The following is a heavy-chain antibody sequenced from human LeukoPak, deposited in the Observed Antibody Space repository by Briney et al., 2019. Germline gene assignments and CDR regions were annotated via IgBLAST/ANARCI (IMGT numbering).Heavy chain of an antibody. CDR1: GYTFTSYG. J-gene: IGHJ4*02. D-gene: IGHD4-17*01. CDR3: ARGLTVTTRYYFDY. V-gene: IGHV1-18*01. CDR2: ISAYNGNT. Sequence: GASVKVSCKASGYTFTSYGISWVRQAPGQGLEWMGWISAYNGNTNYAQKFQGRVTITADKSTSTAYMELSSLRSEDTAVYYCARGLTVTTRYYFDYWGQGTLVTVSS.